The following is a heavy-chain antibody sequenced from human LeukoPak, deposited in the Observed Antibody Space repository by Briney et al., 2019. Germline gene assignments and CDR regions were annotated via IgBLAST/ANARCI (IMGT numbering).Heavy chain of an antibody. CDR2: IRSNGDTA. CDR1: GFTFSRIA. V-gene: IGHV3-23*01. Sequence: GGSLRLSCAASGFTFSRIAMTWVRQAPGKGLEWVSTIRSNGDTAYNADSVKGRFTISRDNSKNTLYLQMNSLRAEDTAVYYCAKSPRLRGVIITMLYFDYWGQGTLVTVSS. CDR3: AKSPRLRGVIITMLYFDY. J-gene: IGHJ4*02. D-gene: IGHD3-10*01.